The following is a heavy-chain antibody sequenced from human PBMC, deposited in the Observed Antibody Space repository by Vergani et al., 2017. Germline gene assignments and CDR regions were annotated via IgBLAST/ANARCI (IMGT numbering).Heavy chain of an antibody. J-gene: IGHJ5*02. CDR2: IYHSGST. CDR3: ARTTYGSGSYYGVA. CDR1: GYSISSGYY. Sequence: QVQLQESGPGLVKPSETLSLTCAVCGYSISSGYYCGWIRQPPGKGLEWIGIIYHSGSTYYNPSLKSRVTISVDTSKNQFSLKLSYVTAADTAAYYCARTTYGSGSYYGVAWGQTTLVTVS. D-gene: IGHD3-10*01. V-gene: IGHV4-38-2*01.